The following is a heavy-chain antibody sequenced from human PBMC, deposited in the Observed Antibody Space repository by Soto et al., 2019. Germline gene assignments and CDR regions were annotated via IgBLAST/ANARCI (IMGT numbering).Heavy chain of an antibody. D-gene: IGHD6-13*01. J-gene: IGHJ5*02. V-gene: IGHV1-3*01. CDR2: ISAGNGNT. Sequence: AASVKVSCKASGYTFTSYAMHWVRQAPGQRLEWMGWISAGNGNTKYSEKFQDRVTITRDTSASTAYMELSSLRSEDTAVYYCAGGSSSSSWYNWFDPWGQGTLVTVSS. CDR3: AGGSSSSSWYNWFDP. CDR1: GYTFTSYA.